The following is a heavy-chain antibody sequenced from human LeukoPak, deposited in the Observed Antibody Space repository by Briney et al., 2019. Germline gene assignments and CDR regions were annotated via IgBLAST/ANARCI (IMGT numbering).Heavy chain of an antibody. D-gene: IGHD2-2*02. Sequence: GASVKVSCKASGYTFTSYGISWVRQAPGQGLEWMGWISAYNGNTNYAQKLQGRVTMTTDTSTSTAYMELRSLRSDDTAVYCCARDQGRYCSSTSCYMGGNWFDPWGQGTLVTVSS. CDR2: ISAYNGNT. CDR1: GYTFTSYG. J-gene: IGHJ5*02. CDR3: ARDQGRYCSSTSCYMGGNWFDP. V-gene: IGHV1-18*01.